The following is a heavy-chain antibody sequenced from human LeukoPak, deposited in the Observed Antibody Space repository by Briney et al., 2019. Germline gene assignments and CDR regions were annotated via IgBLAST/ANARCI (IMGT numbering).Heavy chain of an antibody. J-gene: IGHJ4*02. V-gene: IGHV3-64*01. CDR1: GFTFSTYA. CDR2: ISTNGGGT. Sequence: PGGSLRLSCAASGFTFSTYAMHWVRQTPGKGLEYVSAISTNGGGTYYANSVKGRFTISRDNPKNTLYLQMGSLRAEDMAVYYCARYCSGVSCYSGYDYWGRGTLVTVSS. D-gene: IGHD2-15*01. CDR3: ARYCSGVSCYSGYDY.